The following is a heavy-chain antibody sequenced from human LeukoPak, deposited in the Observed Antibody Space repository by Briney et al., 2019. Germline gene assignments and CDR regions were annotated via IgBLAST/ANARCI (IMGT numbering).Heavy chain of an antibody. Sequence: PGGSLRLSCAASGFTFSSYWMSWVRQAPGKGLEWVANIKQDGSEKYYVDSVKGRFTISRDNAKNSLYLQMNSLRAEDTAVYYCARDMTAADLYYFDYWGQGTLVTVSS. V-gene: IGHV3-7*01. J-gene: IGHJ4*02. CDR3: ARDMTAADLYYFDY. CDR2: IKQDGSEK. D-gene: IGHD6-13*01. CDR1: GFTFSSYW.